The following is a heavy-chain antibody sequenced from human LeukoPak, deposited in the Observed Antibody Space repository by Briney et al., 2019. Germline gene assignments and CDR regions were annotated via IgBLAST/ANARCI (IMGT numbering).Heavy chain of an antibody. CDR2: IYYSGST. CDR1: GGSISSSSYY. V-gene: IGHV4-39*07. D-gene: IGHD6-13*01. J-gene: IGHJ4*02. Sequence: PSETLSLTCTVSGGSISSSSYYWGWIRQPPGKGLEWIGSIYYSGSTYYNPSLKSRVTISLDTSKNQVFLKLTSVTAADTAVYYCARSEQLIRTFDYWGQGTLVTVSS. CDR3: ARSEQLIRTFDY.